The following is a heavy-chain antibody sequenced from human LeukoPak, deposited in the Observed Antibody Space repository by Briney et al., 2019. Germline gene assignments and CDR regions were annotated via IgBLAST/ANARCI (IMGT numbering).Heavy chain of an antibody. D-gene: IGHD3-22*01. CDR3: ASHYYDSSGYYYVDYFQH. J-gene: IGHJ1*01. Sequence: PSETLSLTCAVSGGSIGSIEWFSWVRQTPGKGLEWIGESHQTGSTNYNPSLKSRVTISVDKSKNQFSLKLSSVTAADTAVYYCASHYYDSSGYYYVDYFQHWGQGTLVTVSS. CDR2: SHQTGST. V-gene: IGHV4-4*02. CDR1: GGSIGSIEW.